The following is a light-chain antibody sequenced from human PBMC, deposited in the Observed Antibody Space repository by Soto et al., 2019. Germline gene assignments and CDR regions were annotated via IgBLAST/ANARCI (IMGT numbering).Light chain of an antibody. Sequence: QSALTQPASVSGSPGQSITISCTGTSTDVGRYNYVSWYQQHPGKATKLMVYDVSNRPSWVSNRFSGSKSGITASLTISGLQAEDEADYYCTSYTSDSTYVFGTGTKLNVL. V-gene: IGLV2-14*01. CDR2: DVS. CDR1: STDVGRYNY. J-gene: IGLJ1*01. CDR3: TSYTSDSTYV.